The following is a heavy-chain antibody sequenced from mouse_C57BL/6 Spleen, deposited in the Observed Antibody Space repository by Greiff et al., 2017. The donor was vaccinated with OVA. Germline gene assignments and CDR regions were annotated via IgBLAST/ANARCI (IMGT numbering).Heavy chain of an antibody. CDR2: INPNNGGT. V-gene: IGHV1-26*01. CDR3: ARYYGSRPWYFDV. CDR1: GYTFTDYY. Sequence: EVQLQQSGPELVKPGASVKISCKASGYTFTDYYMNWVKQSHGKSLEWIGDINPNNGGTSYNQKFKGKATLTVDKSSSTAYMELRSLTSEDSAVYYCARYYGSRPWYFDVWGTGTTVTVSS. D-gene: IGHD1-1*01. J-gene: IGHJ1*03.